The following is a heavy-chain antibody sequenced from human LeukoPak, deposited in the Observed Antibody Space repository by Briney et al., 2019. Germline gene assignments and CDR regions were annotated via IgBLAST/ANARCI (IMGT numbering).Heavy chain of an antibody. D-gene: IGHD2-15*01. CDR3: AKSVVVADLYYYYGMDV. J-gene: IGHJ6*02. V-gene: IGHV3-23*01. CDR1: GFTFSSYA. Sequence: PGGSLRLSCAASGFTFSSYAMSWVRQAPGKGLEWVSAISGSGGSTYYADSVKGRFTISRDNSKNTLYLQMNSLRAEGTAVYYCAKSVVVADLYYYYGMDVWGQGTTVTVSS. CDR2: ISGSGGST.